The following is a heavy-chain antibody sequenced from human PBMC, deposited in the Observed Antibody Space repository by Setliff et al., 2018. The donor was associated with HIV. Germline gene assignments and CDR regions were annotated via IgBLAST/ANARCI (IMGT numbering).Heavy chain of an antibody. V-gene: IGHV4-59*01. D-gene: IGHD3-10*01. J-gene: IGHJ3*02. CDR3: ARGPNYGSRGDGFDI. Sequence: SETLSLTCTVSGGSINNYYWSWIRQPPGKGLEWIGYIYYSGTTNYNPSLKSRVSISVDTSKNQFSLKLTSVTAADTAVYYCARGPNYGSRGDGFDIWGQGTMVTVSS. CDR2: IYYSGTT. CDR1: GGSINNYY.